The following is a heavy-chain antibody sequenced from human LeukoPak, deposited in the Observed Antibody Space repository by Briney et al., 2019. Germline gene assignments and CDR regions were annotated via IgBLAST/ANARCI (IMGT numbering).Heavy chain of an antibody. CDR2: IFPSGGEI. J-gene: IGHJ4*02. D-gene: IGHD2-8*02. CDR1: GFTFSSYG. CDR3: ATYRQVLLPFES. V-gene: IGHV3-NL1*01. Sequence: GGSLRLACAASGFTFSSYGMHWVRQAPGKGLEWVSSIFPSGGEIHYADSVRGRFTISRDNSKSTLSLQMNSLRAEDTAIYYCATYRQVLLPFESWGQGTLVTVSS.